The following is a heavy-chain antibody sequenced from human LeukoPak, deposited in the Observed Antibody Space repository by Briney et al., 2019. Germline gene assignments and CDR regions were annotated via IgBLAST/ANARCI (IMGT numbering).Heavy chain of an antibody. CDR1: GFTFSSYA. J-gene: IGHJ4*02. D-gene: IGHD2-21*02. Sequence: GGSLRLSCAASGFTFSSYAMSWARQAPGKGLEWVSTISAGGGSTYYADSVKGRFTISRDNSQNTLHLQMNSLRAEDTAVYYCAKAKTPFVVVTAVDSWGQGTLVTVSS. CDR2: ISAGGGST. V-gene: IGHV3-23*01. CDR3: AKAKTPFVVVTAVDS.